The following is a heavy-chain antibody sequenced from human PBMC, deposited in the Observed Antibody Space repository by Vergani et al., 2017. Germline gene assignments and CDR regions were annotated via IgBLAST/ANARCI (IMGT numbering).Heavy chain of an antibody. CDR3: ARMTHCSGTTCPGAFDL. CDR2: IYMNGNT. V-gene: IGHV4-4*07. D-gene: IGHD2-2*01. Sequence: QVQLQESGPGLVKPSETLSLTCTVSGGSISSYYWSWIRQPAGKGLEWIGRIYMNGNTNYNPSLKSRVAVSADTSKNQFSLKLTSVTAADTAIYYCARMTHCSGTTCPGAFDLWGQGTMVTVSA. J-gene: IGHJ3*01. CDR1: GGSISSYY.